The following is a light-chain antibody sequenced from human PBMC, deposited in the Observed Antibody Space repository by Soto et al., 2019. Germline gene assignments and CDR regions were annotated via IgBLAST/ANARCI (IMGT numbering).Light chain of an antibody. CDR2: EVS. CDR3: RSYEGSSVV. CDR1: SSDVGSYNL. J-gene: IGLJ2*01. Sequence: QSALTQPASVSGSPGQSITISCTGTSSDVGSYNLVSWYQQHPGKAPKLMIYEVSKRPSGVSNRFSGSKSGNTASLTISGLRAEDGADYSCRSYEGSSVVFGGGTKLPV. V-gene: IGLV2-23*02.